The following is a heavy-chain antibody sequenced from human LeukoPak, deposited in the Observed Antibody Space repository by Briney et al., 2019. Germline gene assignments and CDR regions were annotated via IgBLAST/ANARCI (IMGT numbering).Heavy chain of an antibody. V-gene: IGHV3-23*01. D-gene: IGHD2-15*01. Sequence: GGSLRLSCAASGFTFSNFGMSWVRQAPGKGLEWVSTISGNAVATYYADSVKGRFTISGDNSKNTLYLQINSLEAEDTAIYYCAKRGSGTLLPTYYYYMDVWGKGTTVTVSS. J-gene: IGHJ6*03. CDR1: GFTFSNFG. CDR3: AKRGSGTLLPTYYYYMDV. CDR2: ISGNAVAT.